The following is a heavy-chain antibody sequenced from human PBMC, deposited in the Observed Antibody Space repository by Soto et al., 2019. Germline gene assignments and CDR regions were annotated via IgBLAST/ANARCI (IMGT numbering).Heavy chain of an antibody. CDR2: INPKTGGT. CDR3: ARGTKITSALIDS. D-gene: IGHD1-1*01. V-gene: IGHV1-2*02. CDR1: GYTFTGYY. J-gene: IGHJ4*02. Sequence: ASVTVSCKPSGYTFTGYYMHWVRQAPGQGLEWMGWINPKTGGTNYDQEFQGRVTMTRDTSISTAYMELSSLRSDDTAVYFCARGTKITSALIDSWGQGSLVTVSS.